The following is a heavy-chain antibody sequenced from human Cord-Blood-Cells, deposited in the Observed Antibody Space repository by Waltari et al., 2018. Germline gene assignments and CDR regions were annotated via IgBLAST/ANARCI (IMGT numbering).Heavy chain of an antibody. CDR1: GGSFSGYY. D-gene: IGHD1-26*01. J-gene: IGHJ6*03. Sequence: QVQLQQWGAGLLKPSETLSLTCAVYGGSFSGYYWSWIRQPPGKGLEGIGEINHSGSTNYNPSLKSRVTISVDTSKNQFSLKLSSVTAADTAVYYCARGVGATNYYYYYYMDVWGKGTTVTVSS. CDR3: ARGVGATNYYYYYYMDV. CDR2: INHSGST. V-gene: IGHV4-34*01.